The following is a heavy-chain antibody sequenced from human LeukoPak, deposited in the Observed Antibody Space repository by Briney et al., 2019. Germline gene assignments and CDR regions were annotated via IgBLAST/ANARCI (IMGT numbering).Heavy chain of an antibody. CDR2: ISYDGSNK. D-gene: IGHD3-22*01. V-gene: IGHV3-30*18. CDR3: VKDRDYYDSSGYDY. J-gene: IGHJ4*02. Sequence: GGSLRLSRAASGFTFSSYGMHWVRQAPGKGLEWVAVISYDGSNKYYADSVKGRFTITRDNSKNTLYLQMNSLRAEDTAVYYCVKDRDYYDSSGYDYWGQGTLVTVSS. CDR1: GFTFSSYG.